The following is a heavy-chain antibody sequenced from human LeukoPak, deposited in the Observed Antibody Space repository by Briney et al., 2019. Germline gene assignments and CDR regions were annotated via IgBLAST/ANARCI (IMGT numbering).Heavy chain of an antibody. CDR3: ARDSGERGSGSYLIAY. D-gene: IGHD3-10*01. J-gene: IGHJ4*02. Sequence: GGSLRLSCAASGFTFSSYGIHWVRQAPGKGLEWVAFIRYDGSNKYYTDSVKGRFTISRDNSKNTLYLQMNSLRAEDTAVYYCARDSGERGSGSYLIAYWGQGTLVTVSS. CDR2: IRYDGSNK. V-gene: IGHV3-30*02. CDR1: GFTFSSYG.